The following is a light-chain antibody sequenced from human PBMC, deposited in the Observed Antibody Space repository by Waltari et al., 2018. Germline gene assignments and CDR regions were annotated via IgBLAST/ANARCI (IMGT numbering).Light chain of an antibody. V-gene: IGLV1-51*01. CDR2: DND. J-gene: IGLJ2*01. CDR1: SSNIGSNT. Sequence: QSVLTQPPSASGTPGQWVTISCSGSSSNIGSNTVTWYQQLPGTAPQLLINDNDKRPPGLPDRFSGSKSGTSATLGVTGLQTGDEADYFCGTWDSSLSEVVFGGGTKLTVL. CDR3: GTWDSSLSEVV.